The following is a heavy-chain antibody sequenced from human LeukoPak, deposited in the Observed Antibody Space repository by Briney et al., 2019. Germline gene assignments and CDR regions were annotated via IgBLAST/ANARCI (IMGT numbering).Heavy chain of an antibody. Sequence: ASVKVSCKAPGYSFTDHGITWVRQAPGQGLEWMGWISGYKGLTKYAQKFQGRVTMTTDTSTTTVYMELRSLRPDDTAVYYCARDVGSTSTNWFDSWGQGALVTVSS. J-gene: IGHJ5*01. CDR3: ARDVGSTSTNWFDS. D-gene: IGHD2-2*01. CDR1: GYSFTDHG. V-gene: IGHV1-18*01. CDR2: ISGYKGLT.